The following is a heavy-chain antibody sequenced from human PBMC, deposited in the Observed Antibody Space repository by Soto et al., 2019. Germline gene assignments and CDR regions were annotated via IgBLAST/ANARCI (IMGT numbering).Heavy chain of an antibody. V-gene: IGHV4-59*01. Sequence: SETLSLTCTVSGGSISSYYWSWIRQPPGKGLEWIGYIYDTETTNYNPSLKSRVTMSLDTSKNQLSLRLTSVTAADTAVYYCARRTSNWSCKFDYWGQGILVTVSS. J-gene: IGHJ4*02. CDR1: GGSISSYY. D-gene: IGHD1-20*01. CDR2: IYDTETT. CDR3: ARRTSNWSCKFDY.